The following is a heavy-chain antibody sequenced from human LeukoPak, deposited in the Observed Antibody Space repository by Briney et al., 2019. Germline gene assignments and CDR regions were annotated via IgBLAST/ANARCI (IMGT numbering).Heavy chain of an antibody. CDR2: ISGSGGST. D-gene: IGHD3-9*01. Sequence: GGSLRLSCAASGFTFSSYAMSWVRQAPGKGLEWVSAISGSGGSTYYADSVKGRFTISRDNSKNTLYLQMNSLRAEDTAVYYCATGGLSPYYDISEGYWGQGTLVTVSS. CDR3: ATGGLSPYYDISEGY. CDR1: GFTFSSYA. J-gene: IGHJ4*02. V-gene: IGHV3-23*01.